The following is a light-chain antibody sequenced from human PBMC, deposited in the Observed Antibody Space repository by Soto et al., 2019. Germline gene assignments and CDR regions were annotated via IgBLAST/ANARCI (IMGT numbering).Light chain of an antibody. CDR2: DAS. V-gene: IGKV3-11*01. J-gene: IGKJ4*01. CDR1: QSPSGY. CDR3: QQRSNWPPH. Sequence: EIVLTQSPATLSLSPGERATLSCRASQSPSGYLAWYQQRPGQAPRLLIYDASSRANGIPARFTGSGSGTDFSLTISSLEPEDFAVYYCQQRSNWPPHFGGGTKVEIK.